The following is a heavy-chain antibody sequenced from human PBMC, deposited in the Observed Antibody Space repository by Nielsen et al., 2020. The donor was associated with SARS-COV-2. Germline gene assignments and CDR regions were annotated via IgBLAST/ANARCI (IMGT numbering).Heavy chain of an antibody. CDR3: ALSLAARNYYYYYGMDV. CDR1: GGTFSSYA. CDR2: IIPILGIA. V-gene: IGHV1-69*04. J-gene: IGHJ6*02. Sequence: SVKVSCKASGGTFSSYAISWVRQAPGQGLEWMGRIIPILGIANYAQKFQGRVTITADKSTSTAYMELSSLRSEDTAVYYCALSLAARNYYYYYGMDVWGQGTTVTVSS. D-gene: IGHD6-6*01.